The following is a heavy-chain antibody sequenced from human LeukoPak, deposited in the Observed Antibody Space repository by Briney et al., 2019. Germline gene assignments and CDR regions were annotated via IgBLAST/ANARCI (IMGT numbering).Heavy chain of an antibody. CDR3: ASEKNIVVVGSYGMDV. CDR1: GGSVSSGSYY. Sequence: SETLSLTCTVSGGSVSSGSYYRSWIRQPPGKGLEWIGYIYYSGSTNYNPSLKSRVTISVDTSKNQFSLKLSSVTAADTAVYYCASEKNIVVVGSYGMDVWGKGTTVTVSS. CDR2: IYYSGST. D-gene: IGHD2-15*01. V-gene: IGHV4-61*01. J-gene: IGHJ6*04.